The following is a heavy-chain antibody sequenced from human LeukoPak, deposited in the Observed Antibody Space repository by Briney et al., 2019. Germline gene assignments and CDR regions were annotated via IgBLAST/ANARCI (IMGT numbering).Heavy chain of an antibody. CDR1: GFTFSNYW. CDR3: VSGSLQSGYNFDY. CDR2: IKYDGSAT. Sequence: PGGSLRLSCAASGFTFSNYWMHWIRQVPGKGLVWVSHIKYDGSATNYADSVKGRFTISRDNAKNTLCLQMNSLRAEDTAVYYCVSGSLQSGYNFDYWGQGALVTVSS. V-gene: IGHV3-74*01. D-gene: IGHD3-3*01. J-gene: IGHJ4*02.